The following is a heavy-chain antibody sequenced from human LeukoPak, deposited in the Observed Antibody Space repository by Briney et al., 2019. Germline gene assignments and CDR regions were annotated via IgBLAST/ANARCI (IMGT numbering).Heavy chain of an antibody. CDR3: VRLRLGLRDGYYYYYGMDV. CDR1: GFTFSNYN. D-gene: IGHD5-24*01. CDR2: ISSSSNKK. Sequence: GGSLRLSRAASGFTFSNYNMNWVRQAPGKGLEWVSSISSSSNKKRYADSVKGRFTISRDNGNNSLYLQLNGLRAEDTAVYYCVRLRLGLRDGYYYYYGMDVWGQGTTVIVSS. V-gene: IGHV3-21*01. J-gene: IGHJ6*02.